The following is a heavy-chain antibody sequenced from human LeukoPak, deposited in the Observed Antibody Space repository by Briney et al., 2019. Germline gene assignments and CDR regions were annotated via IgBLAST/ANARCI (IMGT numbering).Heavy chain of an antibody. V-gene: IGHV3-74*01. CDR2: INSDGSIT. CDR3: ASSTQISKYADY. J-gene: IGHJ4*02. Sequence: GGSLRLSCAASGFTFSNYWMIWVRQAPGKGLVWVSRINSDGSITTYADSVRGRFTISRDNAKSTLYLQMNSLRAEDTAVYYCASSTQISKYADYWGQGALVTVSS. CDR1: GFTFSNYW. D-gene: IGHD2-2*01.